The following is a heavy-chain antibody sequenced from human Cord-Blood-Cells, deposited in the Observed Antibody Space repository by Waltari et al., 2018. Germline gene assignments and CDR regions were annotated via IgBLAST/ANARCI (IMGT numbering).Heavy chain of an antibody. Sequence: EVQLVESGGGLVKPGGSLRLSCAASGFHFSSYSMNWVRQAPGKGLEWVSSISSSSSYIYYADSVKGRFTISRDNAKNSLYLQMNSLRAEDTAVYYCARDNLGGLVDYWGQGTLVTVSS. CDR1: GFHFSSYS. V-gene: IGHV3-21*01. CDR3: ARDNLGGLVDY. CDR2: ISSSSSYI. D-gene: IGHD6-19*01. J-gene: IGHJ4*02.